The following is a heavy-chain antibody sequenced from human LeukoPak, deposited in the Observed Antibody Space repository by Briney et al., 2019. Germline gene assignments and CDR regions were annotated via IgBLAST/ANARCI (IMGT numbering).Heavy chain of an antibody. CDR3: AKRYDSGTFDY. J-gene: IGHJ4*02. D-gene: IGHD3-10*01. CDR2: IGTAGDT. Sequence: PGGSLRLSCAASGFTFSSYDMHWVRQATGKGLEWVSAIGTAGDTYYPGSVKGRFTISRDNSKNTLYLQMNSLRAEDTAVYYCAKRYDSGTFDYWGQGTLVTVSS. V-gene: IGHV3-13*04. CDR1: GFTFSSYD.